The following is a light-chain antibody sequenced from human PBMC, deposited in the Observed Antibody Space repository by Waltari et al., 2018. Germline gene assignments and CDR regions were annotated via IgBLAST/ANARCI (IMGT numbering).Light chain of an antibody. J-gene: IGLJ3*02. CDR1: TGIGGNSHF. CDR2: EVI. V-gene: IGLV2-23*02. CDR3: CSYVQKDIWL. Sequence: QSALTQPASVSGAPGPSTTIPCSAATGIGGNSHFLSWYQHHPGKVPKLLIYEVIKRPPDISDRFTGSKSGNTASLSISGLQADDEADYYCCSYVQKDIWLFGRGTKVTVL.